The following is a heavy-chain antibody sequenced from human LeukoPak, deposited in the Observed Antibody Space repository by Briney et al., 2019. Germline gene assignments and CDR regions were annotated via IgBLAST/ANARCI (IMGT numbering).Heavy chain of an antibody. CDR3: ARSDYYDSSGYYVDLFDY. Sequence: PGGSLRLSCAASGFTFSSYGMHWVGQAPGKGREGVAVIWYDGSNKYYADSVKGRFTISRDNSKNTLYLQMSSLRAEDTAVYYCARSDYYDSSGYYVDLFDYWGQGTLVTVSS. J-gene: IGHJ4*02. CDR1: GFTFSSYG. V-gene: IGHV3-33*01. D-gene: IGHD3-22*01. CDR2: IWYDGSNK.